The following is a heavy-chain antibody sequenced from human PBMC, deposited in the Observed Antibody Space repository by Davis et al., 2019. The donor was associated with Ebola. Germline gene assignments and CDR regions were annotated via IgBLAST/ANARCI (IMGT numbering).Heavy chain of an antibody. V-gene: IGHV4-59*01. Sequence: MPSETLSLTCTVSGASISSYYWSWIRQPPGKGLEWIGYIYYSGSTNYNPSLKSRVTISVDTSKNKFSLKLSSVTAADTAVYYCARVPAAARYYYDGMDVWGKGTTVTVSS. CDR2: IYYSGST. CDR3: ARVPAAARYYYDGMDV. CDR1: GASISSYY. D-gene: IGHD2-2*01. J-gene: IGHJ6*04.